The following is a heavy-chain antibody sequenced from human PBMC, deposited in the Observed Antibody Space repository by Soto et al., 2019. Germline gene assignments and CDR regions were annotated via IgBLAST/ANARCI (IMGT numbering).Heavy chain of an antibody. J-gene: IGHJ4*02. Sequence: EVQLVDSGGGLVQPGGSLRLSCAASRFTFSSYWMSWVRQAPGKGLEWVTNINQDGSEKYYVGSVKGRFTISRDNAKNSMYLQMNSLRAEDTAVYYCARKSSRWAYFDGSFDYWGQGTLVTVSS. CDR2: INQDGSEK. D-gene: IGHD3-9*01. V-gene: IGHV3-7*01. CDR1: RFTFSSYW. CDR3: ARKSSRWAYFDGSFDY.